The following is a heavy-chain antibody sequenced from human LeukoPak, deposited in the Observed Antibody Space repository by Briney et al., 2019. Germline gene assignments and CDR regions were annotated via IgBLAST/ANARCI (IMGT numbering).Heavy chain of an antibody. V-gene: IGHV4-59*08. J-gene: IGHJ4*02. CDR3: ARRGSSWYYGGEDYFDY. D-gene: IGHD6-13*01. Sequence: SETLSLTCTVSGGSISTYYWSWIRQPPGKGLEWIGYVYYSGSTKYNPSLKSRVTISVDTSKNQFSLKLSSVTAADTAVYYCARRGSSWYYGGEDYFDYWGQGPLVTVSS. CDR2: VYYSGST. CDR1: GGSISTYY.